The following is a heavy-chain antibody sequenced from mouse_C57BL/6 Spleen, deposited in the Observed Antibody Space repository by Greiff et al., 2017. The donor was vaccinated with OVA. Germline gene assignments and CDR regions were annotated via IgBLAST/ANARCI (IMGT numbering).Heavy chain of an antibody. Sequence: VQLQQSGAELVKPGASVKMSCKASGYTFTSSWITWVKQRPGQGLEWIGDIYPGSGSTNYNEKFKSKATLTVATSSSTAYMQLSSLTSEDSAVYYCANGAYWGQGTLVTVSA. V-gene: IGHV1-55*01. CDR1: GYTFTSSW. CDR2: IYPGSGST. J-gene: IGHJ3*01. CDR3: ANGAY.